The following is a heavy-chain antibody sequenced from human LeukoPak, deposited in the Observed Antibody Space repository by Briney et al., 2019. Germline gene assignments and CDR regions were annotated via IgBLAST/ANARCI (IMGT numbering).Heavy chain of an antibody. J-gene: IGHJ4*02. CDR3: ARVDYDSSGYPFDY. V-gene: IGHV4-4*07. D-gene: IGHD3-22*01. CDR2: IYTSGST. CDR1: GGSISSYY. Sequence: SETLSLTCTDSGGSISSYYWSWIRQPAGKGLEWIGRIYTSGSTNYNPSLKSRVTMSVDTSKNQFSLKLSSVTAADTAVYYCARVDYDSSGYPFDYWGQGTLVTVSS.